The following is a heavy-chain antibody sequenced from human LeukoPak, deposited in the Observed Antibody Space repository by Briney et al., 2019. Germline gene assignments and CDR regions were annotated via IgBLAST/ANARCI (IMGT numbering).Heavy chain of an antibody. Sequence: PGGSLRLSRAASGFTFSSYSMNWVRQAPGKGLEWVSSLDTTGSHIYYADSVKGRFTISRDNAKNSLYLQMNSLRADDTAVYYCARGVRRATGSLLFGEFPDYWGQGTLVTVSS. V-gene: IGHV3-21*06. J-gene: IGHJ4*02. D-gene: IGHD3-10*01. CDR3: ARGVRRATGSLLFGEFPDY. CDR1: GFTFSSYS. CDR2: LDTTGSHI.